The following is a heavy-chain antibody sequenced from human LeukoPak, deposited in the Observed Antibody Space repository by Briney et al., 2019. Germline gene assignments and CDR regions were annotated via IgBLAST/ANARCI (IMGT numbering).Heavy chain of an antibody. V-gene: IGHV4-39*01. Sequence: PSETLSLTCSVSGDSVSSGDYYWSWIRQPPGKGLEWIGSLYYSGSTYYNPSLKSRVTISVDTSKNQFSLKLNSVTAADTAVYYCARRSITGTTVDYWGQGTLVTVSS. D-gene: IGHD1-7*01. J-gene: IGHJ4*02. CDR3: ARRSITGTTVDY. CDR1: GDSVSSGDYY. CDR2: LYYSGST.